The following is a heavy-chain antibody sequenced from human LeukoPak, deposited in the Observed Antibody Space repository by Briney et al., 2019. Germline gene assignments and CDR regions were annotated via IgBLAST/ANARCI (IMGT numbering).Heavy chain of an antibody. CDR1: GGSISSGDYY. V-gene: IGHV4-30-4*08. Sequence: NPSETLSLTCAVSGGSISSGDYYWIWIRQPQGKGLEWFVYIDYSGSTYYNPSLKSRVTISLDTSKNQFSLKLSSVTAADTAVYYCASEDSSSSYFDYWGQGTLVTVSS. CDR3: ASEDSSSSYFDY. J-gene: IGHJ4*02. CDR2: IDYSGST. D-gene: IGHD6-6*01.